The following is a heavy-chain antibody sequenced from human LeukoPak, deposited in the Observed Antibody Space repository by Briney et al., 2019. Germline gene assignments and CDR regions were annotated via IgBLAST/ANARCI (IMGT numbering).Heavy chain of an antibody. CDR2: MKRNDSEK. Sequence: GGSLRLSCAASGFSFRTCWMTWVRQAPGKGLEWVANMKRNDSEKYYVDSFMGRFTISRDNAKNSLYLQMKSLRAEATAVYYCAGSGYSYGFDHWGQGTLVTVSS. D-gene: IGHD2-2*03. J-gene: IGHJ5*02. CDR1: GFSFRTCW. V-gene: IGHV3-7*01. CDR3: AGSGYSYGFDH.